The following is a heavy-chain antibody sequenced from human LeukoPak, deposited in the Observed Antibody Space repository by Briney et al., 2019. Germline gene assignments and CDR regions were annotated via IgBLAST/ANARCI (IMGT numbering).Heavy chain of an antibody. J-gene: IGHJ3*02. CDR3: ARSDAFDI. V-gene: IGHV3-48*03. CDR1: GFTFSSYE. CDR2: ISSSGSTI. Sequence: QTGGSLRLSCAASGFTFSSYEMNWVRQAPGKGLEWVSYISSSGSTIYYADSVKGRFTISRDNAKNTLYLQMNSLRAEDTAVYYCARSDAFDIWGLGTMVTVSS.